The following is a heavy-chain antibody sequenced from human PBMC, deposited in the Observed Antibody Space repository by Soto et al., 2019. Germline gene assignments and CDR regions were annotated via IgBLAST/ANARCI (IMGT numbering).Heavy chain of an antibody. CDR2: MNPNSGNT. V-gene: IGHV1-8*01. D-gene: IGHD2-15*01. CDR3: ARGYCSGGSCHWFDP. CDR1: GYTFSNYD. J-gene: IGHJ5*02. Sequence: ASVKVSCKASGYTFSNYDINWVRQATGQGLEWMGWMNPNSGNTGYGQKFQGRVTMTRNTSITTAYMDLSSLRTEDTAVYYCARGYCSGGSCHWFDPWGQGTQVTVSS.